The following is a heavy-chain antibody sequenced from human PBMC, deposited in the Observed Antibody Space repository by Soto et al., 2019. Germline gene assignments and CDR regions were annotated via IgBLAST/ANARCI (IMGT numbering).Heavy chain of an antibody. CDR1: GFTISNYG. CDR3: VKGSVEMATRSLGY. V-gene: IGHV3-30*18. CDR2: ISYDEINK. D-gene: IGHD5-12*01. Sequence: QGQLVESGGGVVQPGRSLRLSCAASGFTISNYGMHWVRQAPGKGPEWVAVISYDEINKYYADSVKGRFTISRDKSKNTVYLQMNSLRDDDTAVYYCVKGSVEMATRSLGYWGQGTLVTVSS. J-gene: IGHJ4*02.